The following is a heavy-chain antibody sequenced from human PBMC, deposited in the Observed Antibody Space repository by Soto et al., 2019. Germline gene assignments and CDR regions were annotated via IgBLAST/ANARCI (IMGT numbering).Heavy chain of an antibody. CDR2: IYYSGST. CDR3: ARDRPIFGVVNYYYYGMDV. CDR1: GGSISSYY. V-gene: IGHV4-59*01. Sequence: PSETLSLTCTVSGGSISSYYWSWIRQPPGKGLEWIGYIYYSGSTNYNPSLKSRVTISVDTSKNQFSLKLSSVTAADTAVYYCARDRPIFGVVNYYYYGMDVWGQGTTVTVSS. J-gene: IGHJ6*02. D-gene: IGHD3-3*02.